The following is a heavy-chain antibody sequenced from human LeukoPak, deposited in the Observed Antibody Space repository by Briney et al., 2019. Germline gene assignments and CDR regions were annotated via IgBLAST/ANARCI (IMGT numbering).Heavy chain of an antibody. V-gene: IGHV4-4*07. CDR3: ARDSGTTGEVKFDP. D-gene: IGHD4-17*01. CDR1: GGSISSYY. Sequence: SETLSLTCTVSGGSISSYYWSWIRQPAGKGLEWIGRIYSDGTITYNPSLQSRLTMSIDTSKNQFPLKLSFVTAADTAVYYCARDSGTTGEVKFDPWGQGTLVTVSS. CDR2: IYSDGTI. J-gene: IGHJ5*02.